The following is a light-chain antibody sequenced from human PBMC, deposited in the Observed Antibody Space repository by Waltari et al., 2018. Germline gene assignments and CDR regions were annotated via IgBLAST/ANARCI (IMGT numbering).Light chain of an antibody. Sequence: DIVMTQSPDSLAVSLGERATINCTSSQSILYSSNSKNSLAWYRQKPGQTPELLIYWASTRESGVPARFSGSGSGTDFTLTISSLQAEDVAVYYCQQYYTTPFTFGPGTKVDIK. CDR1: QSILYSSNSKNS. V-gene: IGKV4-1*01. J-gene: IGKJ3*01. CDR2: WAS. CDR3: QQYYTTPFT.